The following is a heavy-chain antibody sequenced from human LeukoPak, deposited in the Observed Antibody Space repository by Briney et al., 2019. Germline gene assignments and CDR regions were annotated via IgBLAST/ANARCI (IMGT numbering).Heavy chain of an antibody. D-gene: IGHD2-2*02. CDR1: GGSINSGSYY. CDR3: ARCTSTSCYNLDY. Sequence: SETLSLTCTVSGGSINSGSYYWNWIRQSAGKGLEWIGHIYTTGSTNCNPSLKSRVTISLDTSKNQFSLKLNSVTAADTAVYYCARCTSTSCYNLDYWGQGTLVTVSS. V-gene: IGHV4-61*09. CDR2: IYTTGST. J-gene: IGHJ4*02.